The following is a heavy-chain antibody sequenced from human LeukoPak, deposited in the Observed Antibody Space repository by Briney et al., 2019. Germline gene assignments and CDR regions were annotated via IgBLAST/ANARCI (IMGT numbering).Heavy chain of an antibody. Sequence: GGSLRLSCAASGFTFSNAWMNWVRQAPGKGLEWVSYISSSGSTIYYADSVKGRFTISRDNAKNSLYLQMNSLRAEDTAVYYCARDGKGLAYYFDYWGQGTLVTVSS. CDR1: GFTFSNAW. CDR2: ISSSGSTI. CDR3: ARDGKGLAYYFDY. V-gene: IGHV3-48*04. D-gene: IGHD6-19*01. J-gene: IGHJ4*02.